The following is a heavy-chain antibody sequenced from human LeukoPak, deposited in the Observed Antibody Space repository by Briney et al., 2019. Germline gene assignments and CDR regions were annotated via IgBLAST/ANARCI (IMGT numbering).Heavy chain of an antibody. V-gene: IGHV1-69*04. D-gene: IGHD3-22*01. CDR2: IIPILGIA. CDR3: ARAGHGYYDSSGSAFDI. J-gene: IGHJ3*02. CDR1: GYTFTSYA. Sequence: AAVKVSCKASGYTFTSYAISWVRQAPGQGREWVGRIIPILGIANYAQKFQGRVTITADKSTSTAYMELSSLRSEDTAVYYCARAGHGYYDSSGSAFDIWGQGTMVTVSS.